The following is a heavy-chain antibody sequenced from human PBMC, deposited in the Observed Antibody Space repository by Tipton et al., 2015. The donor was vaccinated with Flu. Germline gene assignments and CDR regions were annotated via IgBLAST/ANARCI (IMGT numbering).Heavy chain of an antibody. V-gene: IGHV4-59*01. CDR1: GGSISSYY. D-gene: IGHD1-26*01. CDR3: ARAPDSIVGATVFDY. Sequence: TLSLTCTVSGGSISSYYWSWIRQPPGKGLEWIGYIYYSGSTNYNPSLKSRVTISVDTSKNQFSLKLSSVTAADTAVYYCARAPDSIVGATVFDYWGQGTLVT. CDR2: IYYSGST. J-gene: IGHJ4*02.